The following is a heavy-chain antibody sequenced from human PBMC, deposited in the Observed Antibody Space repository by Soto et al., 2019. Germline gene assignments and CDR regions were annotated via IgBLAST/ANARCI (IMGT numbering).Heavy chain of an antibody. Sequence: QVQLQESGPGLVKPSQTLSLTCTVSGGSINSGVYYWSWIRQHPGKGLEWIGYIHYSGTTYYNPXLXSXXTISADTSKNQISLTLNSVTAADTAVYYCARGVLLWGQGTLVTVSS. CDR2: IHYSGTT. J-gene: IGHJ4*02. D-gene: IGHD2-15*01. CDR3: ARGVLL. V-gene: IGHV4-31*01. CDR1: GGSINSGVYY.